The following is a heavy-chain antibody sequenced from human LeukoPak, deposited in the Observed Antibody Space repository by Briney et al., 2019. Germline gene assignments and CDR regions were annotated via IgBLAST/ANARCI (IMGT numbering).Heavy chain of an antibody. D-gene: IGHD6-19*01. Sequence: SGGSLRLSCAASGFTFSSYAMHWVRQAPGKGLEWVAVISYDGSNKYYADSVKGRFTISRDNSKNTLYLQMNSLRAEDTAVYYCARDQGDGREQWLPHYWGQGTLVTVSS. CDR3: ARDQGDGREQWLPHY. J-gene: IGHJ4*02. CDR2: ISYDGSNK. CDR1: GFTFSSYA. V-gene: IGHV3-30-3*01.